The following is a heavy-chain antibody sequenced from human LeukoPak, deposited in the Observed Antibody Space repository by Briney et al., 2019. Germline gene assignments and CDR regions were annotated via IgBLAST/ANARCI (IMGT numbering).Heavy chain of an antibody. CDR3: ARDLKSDYFDS. J-gene: IGHJ4*02. D-gene: IGHD3-10*01. CDR2: IYDDGSKE. V-gene: IGHV3-33*01. CDR1: GFTFSNYG. Sequence: GGSLRLSCAASGFTFSNYGMHWARQAPGKGMEWVAVIYDDGSKEHFADFVKGRFTISRDDSKKTVVLQMNSLRGEDTAVYYCARDLKSDYFDSWGQGTLVTVSA.